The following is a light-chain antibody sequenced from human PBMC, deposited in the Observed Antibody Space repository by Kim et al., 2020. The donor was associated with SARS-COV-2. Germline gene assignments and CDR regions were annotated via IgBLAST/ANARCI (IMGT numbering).Light chain of an antibody. J-gene: IGLJ2*01. V-gene: IGLV3-19*01. CDR1: SLRSQY. CDR2: GKN. CDR3: KSRDTTGDRLSV. Sequence: SSELTQDPAVSVALGQTARITCQGDSLRSQYASWYQQKPGQAPVLVIYGKNTRPSGIPDRFSGSSSGDTALLTITVTQAEDEADYYCKSRDTTGDRLSVFGGGTPLTVL.